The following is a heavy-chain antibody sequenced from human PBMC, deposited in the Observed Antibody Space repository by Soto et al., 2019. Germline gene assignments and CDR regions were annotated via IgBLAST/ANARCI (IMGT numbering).Heavy chain of an antibody. Sequence: GASVKVSCKASGYTFTGYYMHWVRQAPGQGLEWMGWINPNSGGTNYAQKFQGWVTMTRDTSISTAYMELSRLRSDDTAVYYCARVIPGYSSGNNAFDIWGQGTMVTVSS. V-gene: IGHV1-2*04. CDR2: INPNSGGT. CDR1: GYTFTGYY. D-gene: IGHD6-19*01. CDR3: ARVIPGYSSGNNAFDI. J-gene: IGHJ3*02.